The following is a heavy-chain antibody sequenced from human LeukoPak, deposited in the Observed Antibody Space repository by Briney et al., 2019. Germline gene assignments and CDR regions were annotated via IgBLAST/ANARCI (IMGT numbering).Heavy chain of an antibody. J-gene: IGHJ6*02. V-gene: IGHV1-2*04. D-gene: IGHD2-2*01. CDR3: ARGRNSTSYYYYYGMDV. Sequence: VASVKVSCKASGYTFNSYGFSWVRQAPGQGLEWMGWINPNSGGTNYAQKFQGWVTMTRDTSISTAYMELSRLRSDDTAVYYCARGRNSTSYYYYYGMDVWGQGTTVTVSS. CDR1: GYTFNSYG. CDR2: INPNSGGT.